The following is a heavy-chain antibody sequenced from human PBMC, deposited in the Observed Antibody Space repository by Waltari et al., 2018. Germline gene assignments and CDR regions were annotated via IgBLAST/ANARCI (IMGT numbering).Heavy chain of an antibody. J-gene: IGHJ4*02. CDR2: IYHSGRT. CDR1: GYSISSGYY. D-gene: IGHD6-19*01. CDR3: ARRGYSSGWYGVDY. V-gene: IGHV4-38-2*01. Sequence: QVQLQESGPGLVKPSETLSLTCAVSGYSISSGYYWGWIRQPPGKGLEWIGSIYHSGRTDYNPSLKSRVTISVDTSKNQFSLKLSSVTAADTAGYYCARRGYSSGWYGVDYWGQGTLVTVSS.